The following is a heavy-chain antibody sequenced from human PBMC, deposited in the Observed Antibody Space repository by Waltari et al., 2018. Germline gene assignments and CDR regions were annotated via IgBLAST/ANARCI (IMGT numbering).Heavy chain of an antibody. D-gene: IGHD3-9*01. CDR2: IIPVLHTA. J-gene: IGHJ4*02. Sequence: QVQLVQSGAEVKKPGSSVKVSCKTSGGSFNRLTLSWVRQAPGQGLEWMGGIIPVLHTANYAQNFQGRVTITDDESSQTAYMEMSSLRFEDTAVYYCVTISSRYPFWGQGTLVTVSS. CDR1: GGSFNRLT. CDR3: VTISSRYPF. V-gene: IGHV1-69*01.